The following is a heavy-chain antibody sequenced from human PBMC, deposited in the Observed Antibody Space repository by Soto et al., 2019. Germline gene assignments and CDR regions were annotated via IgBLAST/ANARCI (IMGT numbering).Heavy chain of an antibody. Sequence: QVQLVQSGAEVKQPGSSVKVSCKTSGGTFSTYAIYWVRQAPGQGLEWMGAIIPLFGTADYAQKFQGRVTITADESTSTAYMELSSLRSEDTALYYCARPKGSYSSGYYYFDYWGQGTLVTVSS. V-gene: IGHV1-69*01. CDR3: ARPKGSYSSGYYYFDY. CDR2: IIPLFGTA. CDR1: GGTFSTYA. D-gene: IGHD6-19*01. J-gene: IGHJ4*02.